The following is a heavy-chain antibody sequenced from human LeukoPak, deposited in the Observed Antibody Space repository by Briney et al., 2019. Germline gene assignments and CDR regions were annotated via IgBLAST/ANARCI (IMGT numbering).Heavy chain of an antibody. D-gene: IGHD4-17*01. CDR2: IYYSGST. J-gene: IGHJ4*02. CDR3: ARQGWDYGDYVVMGS. V-gene: IGHV4-39*01. CDR1: GGSISSSSYY. Sequence: SETLSLTCTVSGGSISSSSYYWGWIRQPPGKGLGWIGSIYYSGSTYYNPSLKSRVTISVDTSKNQFSLKLSSVTAADTAVYYCARQGWDYGDYVVMGSWGQGTLVTVSS.